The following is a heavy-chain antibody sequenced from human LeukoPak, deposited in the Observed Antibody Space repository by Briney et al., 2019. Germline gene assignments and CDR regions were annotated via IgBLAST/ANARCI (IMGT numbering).Heavy chain of an antibody. J-gene: IGHJ5*02. V-gene: IGHV1-2*02. Sequence: ASVKVSCKASGYTFTGYYMHWVRQAPGQGLEWMGWINPNSGGTNYAQKFQGRVTMTRDTSISTAYMELSRLRSDDTAVYYCARTTSDYGDYGWFDPWGQGTLVTVSS. CDR1: GYTFTGYY. CDR2: INPNSGGT. CDR3: ARTTSDYGDYGWFDP. D-gene: IGHD4-17*01.